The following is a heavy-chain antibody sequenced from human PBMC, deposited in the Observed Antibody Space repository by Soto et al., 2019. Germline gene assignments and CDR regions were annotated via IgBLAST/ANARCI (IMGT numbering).Heavy chain of an antibody. J-gene: IGHJ4*02. CDR3: ARLSGEGSYCFDY. CDR1: GGSISSGDYY. CDR2: IYYSGST. D-gene: IGHD1-26*01. Sequence: LSLTCTVSGGSISSGDYYWSWIRQPPGKGLEWIGYIYYSGSTYYNPSLKSRVTISVDTSKNQFSLKLSSVTAADTAVYYCARLSGEGSYCFDYWGQGTLVTVSS. V-gene: IGHV4-30-4*01.